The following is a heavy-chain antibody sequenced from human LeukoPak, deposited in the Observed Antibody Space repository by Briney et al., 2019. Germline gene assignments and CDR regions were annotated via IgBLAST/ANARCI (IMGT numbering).Heavy chain of an antibody. J-gene: IGHJ3*02. V-gene: IGHV3-48*04. Sequence: GGSLRLSCAASGFTFSSYSMNWVRQAPGKGLEWVSYISSSGSTIYYADSVKGRFTISRDNAKNSLYLQMNSLRAEDTAVYYCAKDYYYDSSGLASDAFDIWGQGTMVTVSS. CDR3: AKDYYYDSSGLASDAFDI. D-gene: IGHD3-22*01. CDR2: ISSSGSTI. CDR1: GFTFSSYS.